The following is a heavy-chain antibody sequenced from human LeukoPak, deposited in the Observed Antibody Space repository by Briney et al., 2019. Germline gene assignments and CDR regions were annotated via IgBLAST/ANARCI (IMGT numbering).Heavy chain of an antibody. CDR3: ARDPSYDFWSGYPYMDV. V-gene: IGHV4-61*02. J-gene: IGHJ6*03. CDR1: GGSISSGSYY. CDR2: SYTSGST. D-gene: IGHD3-3*01. Sequence: PSQTLSLTCTVSGGSISSGSYYWGWIRQPAGKGLEWIGRSYTSGSTNYNPSLKSRVTISVDTSKNQFSLKLSSVTAADTAVYYCARDPSYDFWSGYPYMDVWGKGTTVTVSS.